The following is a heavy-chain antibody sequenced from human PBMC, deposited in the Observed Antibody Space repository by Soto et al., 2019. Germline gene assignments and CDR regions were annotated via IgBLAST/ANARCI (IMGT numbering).Heavy chain of an antibody. D-gene: IGHD3-22*01. V-gene: IGHV1-3*05. Sequence: QVQLVQSGAEEKQPGASVRVSCKTSGYDFSSYAMHWVRQAPGQRLEWMGWINIGSGRTEYSQNLQDRITITRDTSASTVYMDLSSLKSEDTSVYFCVRDGGDCGYRLTYYYIMGLDVWGQGTTVTVSS. CDR1: GYDFSSYA. CDR3: VRDGGDCGYRLTYYYIMGLDV. J-gene: IGHJ6*02. CDR2: INIGSGRT.